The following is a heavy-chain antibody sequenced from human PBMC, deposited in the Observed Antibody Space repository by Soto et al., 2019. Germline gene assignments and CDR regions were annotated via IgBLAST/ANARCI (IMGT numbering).Heavy chain of an antibody. CDR3: AKGREYSSSWYSDY. Sequence: PGGSLRLSCAASGFTFSSCAMSWVRQAPGKGLEWVSAISGSGGSTYYADSVKGRFTISRDNSKNTLYLQMNSLRAEDTAVYYCAKGREYSSSWYSDYWGQGTLVTVSS. V-gene: IGHV3-23*01. CDR1: GFTFSSCA. CDR2: ISGSGGST. D-gene: IGHD6-13*01. J-gene: IGHJ4*02.